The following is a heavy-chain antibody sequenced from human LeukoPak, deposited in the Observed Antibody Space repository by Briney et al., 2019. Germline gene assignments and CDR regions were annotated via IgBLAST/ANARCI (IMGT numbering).Heavy chain of an antibody. Sequence: ASETLSLTCTVSGGSISSSSYYLGWIRQPPGKGLEWIGSIYYSGSTYYSPSLKSRVTISVDTSKNQFSLKLSSVTAADTAVYYCARPPYSGSYGPEPERIDYWGQGTLVTVSS. J-gene: IGHJ4*02. CDR1: GGSISSSSYY. D-gene: IGHD1-26*01. CDR2: IYYSGST. CDR3: ARPPYSGSYGPEPERIDY. V-gene: IGHV4-39*01.